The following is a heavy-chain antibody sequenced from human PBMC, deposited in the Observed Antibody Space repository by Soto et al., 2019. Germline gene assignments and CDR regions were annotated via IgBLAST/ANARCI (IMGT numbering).Heavy chain of an antibody. CDR2: IKGDGSRT. D-gene: IGHD6-13*01. CDR3: AKDLHDAAADY. Sequence: DVQLGESGGGLFQPGGSLRLSCAASGFSFSNWWMHWVRQAPVKGLVWVSRIKGDGSRTNYADSVKGRFTVSRDNAKNTVYLQVNSLRVEDTAVYYCAKDLHDAAADYWGQGTLVTVSS. V-gene: IGHV3-74*01. CDR1: GFSFSNWW. J-gene: IGHJ4*02.